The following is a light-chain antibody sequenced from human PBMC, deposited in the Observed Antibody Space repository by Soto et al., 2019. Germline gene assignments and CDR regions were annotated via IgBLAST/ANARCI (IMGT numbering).Light chain of an antibody. Sequence: EIVMTQSPATLSVSPGERATLSCGASQSVSSNLAWYQQKPGQAPRLLIYGASTRATGIPARFSGSGSGTEFTLTISSLQSEDFAAYYGLQYNYFWTFGQGTKVEIK. J-gene: IGKJ1*01. CDR2: GAS. CDR1: QSVSSN. CDR3: LQYNYFWT. V-gene: IGKV3-15*01.